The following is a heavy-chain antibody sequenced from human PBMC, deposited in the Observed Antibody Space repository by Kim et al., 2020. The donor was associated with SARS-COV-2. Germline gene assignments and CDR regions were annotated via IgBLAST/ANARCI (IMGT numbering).Heavy chain of an antibody. CDR2: GTT. CDR3: VRKYYDDLDI. Sequence: GTTTDADSVRGRFTISTQNSRNTLYLQMNSLRADDTAVYYCVRKYYDDLDIWGQGTLVTVSS. J-gene: IGHJ4*02. V-gene: IGHV3-23*01. D-gene: IGHD4-17*01.